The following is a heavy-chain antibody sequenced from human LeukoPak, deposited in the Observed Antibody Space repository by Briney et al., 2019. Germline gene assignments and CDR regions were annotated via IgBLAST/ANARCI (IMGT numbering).Heavy chain of an antibody. CDR3: ARGGHYYGSGSYSPTHFDY. D-gene: IGHD3-10*01. J-gene: IGHJ4*02. CDR2: INSDGSST. V-gene: IGHV3-74*01. CDR1: GFTFSSYW. Sequence: GGSLRLSCAASGFTFSSYWMHWVRQAPGKGLVWVSRINSDGSSTSYADSVKGRFTISRDNAKNTLYLQMNSLRAEDTAVYYCARGGHYYGSGSYSPTHFDYWGQGTLVTVSS.